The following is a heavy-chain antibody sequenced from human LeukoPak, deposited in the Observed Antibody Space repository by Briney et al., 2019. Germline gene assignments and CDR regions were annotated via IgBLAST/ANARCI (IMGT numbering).Heavy chain of an antibody. CDR2: IYYSGRT. CDR1: GDSISDNSYY. Sequence: SETLSLTCSVSGDSISDNSYYWGWIRQPPGKGLEWIGSIYYSGRTYYSPSLKSRVTISVDTSRNQFSLRLTSLTAADTAVYYCAGLTGTTWDYWGQGTLVTVSS. CDR3: AGLTGTTWDY. V-gene: IGHV4-39*01. J-gene: IGHJ4*02. D-gene: IGHD1-20*01.